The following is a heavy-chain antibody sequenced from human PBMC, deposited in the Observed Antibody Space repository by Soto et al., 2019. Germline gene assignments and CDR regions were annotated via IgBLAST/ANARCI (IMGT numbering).Heavy chain of an antibody. CDR1: GDAYSDYA. Sequence: QVQLVQSGAEVKKPGSSVKVSYKASGDAYSDYAISWVRQAPGHGLEWLEGIMPIFRAHDYAQKFQGRVTITADEFTRTAYMEMNSLRSEDTAVYYCASWLKGPDIGNYYYGMDVWGQGTTVTVS. J-gene: IGHJ6*02. D-gene: IGHD2-15*01. V-gene: IGHV1-69*12. CDR2: IMPIFRAH. CDR3: ASWLKGPDIGNYYYGMDV.